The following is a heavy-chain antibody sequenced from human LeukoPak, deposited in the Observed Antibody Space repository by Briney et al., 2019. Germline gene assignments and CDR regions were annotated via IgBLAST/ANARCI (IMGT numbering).Heavy chain of an antibody. V-gene: IGHV1-3*01. J-gene: IGHJ4*02. Sequence: ASVKVSCKASGYTFTSYAMHWVRQAPGQRLEWMGWINAGNGNTKYSQKFQGRVTITRDTSASTAYMELSSLRSEDTAVYCCARGQLCSNSGDYWGQGTLVTVSS. D-gene: IGHD5-18*01. CDR1: GYTFTSYA. CDR2: INAGNGNT. CDR3: ARGQLCSNSGDY.